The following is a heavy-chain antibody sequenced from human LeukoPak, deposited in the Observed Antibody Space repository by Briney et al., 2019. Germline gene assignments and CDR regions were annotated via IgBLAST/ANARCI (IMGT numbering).Heavy chain of an antibody. CDR3: ARNIVVVPAAIYYMDV. CDR2: ISAYNGNT. Sequence: ASVKVSCKASGYTFTSYGISWVRQAPGQGLEWMGWISAYNGNTNYAQKLQGRVTMTTDTSTSTAYMELRSLRSDDTVVYYCARNIVVVPAAIYYMDVWGKGTTVTVSS. CDR1: GYTFTSYG. D-gene: IGHD2-2*02. V-gene: IGHV1-18*01. J-gene: IGHJ6*03.